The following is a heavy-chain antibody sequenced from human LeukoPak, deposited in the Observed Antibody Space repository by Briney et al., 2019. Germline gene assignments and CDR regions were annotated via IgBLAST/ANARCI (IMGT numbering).Heavy chain of an antibody. Sequence: SETLSLTCAVYGGSFSGYYWSWIRQPPGKGLEWIGEINHSGSTNYNPSLKSRVTISADTSKNQFSLKLSSVTAADTAVYYCARVWPWGMDVWGQGTTVTVSS. CDR2: INHSGST. V-gene: IGHV4-34*01. CDR1: GGSFSGYY. J-gene: IGHJ6*02. CDR3: ARVWPWGMDV.